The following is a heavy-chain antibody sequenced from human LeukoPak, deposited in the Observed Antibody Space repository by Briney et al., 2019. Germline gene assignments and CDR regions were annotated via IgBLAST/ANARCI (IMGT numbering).Heavy chain of an antibody. CDR3: ARGGDYYGSGSYLSY. CDR1: GGSISSSNW. V-gene: IGHV4-4*02. CDR2: IYHSGST. J-gene: IGHJ4*02. Sequence: PSGTLSLTCAVSGGSISSSNWWSWVRQPPGKGLEWIGEIYHSGSTNYNPSLKSRVTISVDKSKNQFSLKLSSVTAADTAVYYCARGGDYYGSGSYLSYWGQGTLVTVSS. D-gene: IGHD3-10*01.